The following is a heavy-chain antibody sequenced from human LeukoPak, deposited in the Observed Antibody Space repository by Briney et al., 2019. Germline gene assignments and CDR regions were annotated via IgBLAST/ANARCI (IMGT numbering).Heavy chain of an antibody. J-gene: IGHJ3*02. Sequence: SKTLSLTCTVSGGSISSSSYYWGWSRQPPGKGLEWIGNLYGSGSNHNNPSLSSRVTITAEAAKNQLSLRMRSVTAADPAEYYCARHTRHGYSGYENAFGIWGQGNMVIVSS. CDR2: LYGSGSN. CDR3: ARHTRHGYSGYENAFGI. D-gene: IGHD5-12*01. CDR1: GGSISSSSYY. V-gene: IGHV4-39*01.